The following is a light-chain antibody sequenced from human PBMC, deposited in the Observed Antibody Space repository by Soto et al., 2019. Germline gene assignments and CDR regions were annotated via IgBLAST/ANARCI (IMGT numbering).Light chain of an antibody. CDR3: QQYNNSPLT. CDR1: QNINNN. Sequence: EIVMTQSPATLSLSPGERATLSCRASQNINNNLAWYQQKPGQAPRLLIYGASSRATGIPARFSGSGSGTGFTLTSSILQSEDVAIYYWQQYNNSPLTFGGGTKVEIK. J-gene: IGKJ4*01. CDR2: GAS. V-gene: IGKV3-15*01.